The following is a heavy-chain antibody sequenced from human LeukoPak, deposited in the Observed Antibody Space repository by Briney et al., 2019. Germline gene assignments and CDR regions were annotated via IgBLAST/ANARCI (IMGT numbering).Heavy chain of an antibody. J-gene: IGHJ4*02. V-gene: IGHV4-34*01. D-gene: IGHD3-9*01. CDR3: ARGRSVLRYFDWLPRAYYFDY. CDR2: INHSGST. CDR1: GGSFSGYY. Sequence: SETLSRTCAVYGGSFSGYYWSWIRQPPGKGLEWLGEINHSGSTNYNPSLKSRVTISVDTSKNQFSLKLSSVTAADTAVYYCARGRSVLRYFDWLPRAYYFDYWGQGTLVTVSS.